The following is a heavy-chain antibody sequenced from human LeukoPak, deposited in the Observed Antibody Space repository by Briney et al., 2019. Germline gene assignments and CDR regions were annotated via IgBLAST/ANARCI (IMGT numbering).Heavy chain of an antibody. CDR1: GYTFTSYG. Sequence: ASVKVSCKASGYTFTSYGISWVRQAPGQGLEWMGWISAYNGNTNYAQKLQGRDTMTTDTSTSTAYMELRSLRSDDTAVYYCAREAVIAARYYYYMDVWGKGTTVTVSS. D-gene: IGHD6-6*01. V-gene: IGHV1-18*01. J-gene: IGHJ6*03. CDR2: ISAYNGNT. CDR3: AREAVIAARYYYYMDV.